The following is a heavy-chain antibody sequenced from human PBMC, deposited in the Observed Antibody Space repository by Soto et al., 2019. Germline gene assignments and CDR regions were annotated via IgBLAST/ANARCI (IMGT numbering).Heavy chain of an antibody. CDR2: MNPNSGNT. D-gene: IGHD1-26*01. Sequence: QVQLVQSGAEVKKPGASVKVSCKASGYTFTSYDINWVRQATGQGLEWMGWMNPNSGNTGYAQKFQGRGTMTRNTSISTAYMELSSLRSEDTAVYYCARTTSGYYYYGMDVWGQGTTVTVSS. V-gene: IGHV1-8*01. J-gene: IGHJ6*02. CDR1: GYTFTSYD. CDR3: ARTTSGYYYYGMDV.